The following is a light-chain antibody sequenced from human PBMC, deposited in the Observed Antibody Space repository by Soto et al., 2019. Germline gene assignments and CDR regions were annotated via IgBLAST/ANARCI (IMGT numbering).Light chain of an antibody. Sequence: DIQMTQSPSTLSASVGDRVTITCRASQSISSWLAWYQQKPGKAPKLLIYDASSLESGVPSRFSGSGSGTEFPLTISSLQPDDFANYYCQQYNSYWTLGQGTKVDIK. CDR2: DAS. CDR3: QQYNSYWT. CDR1: QSISSW. J-gene: IGKJ1*01. V-gene: IGKV1-5*01.